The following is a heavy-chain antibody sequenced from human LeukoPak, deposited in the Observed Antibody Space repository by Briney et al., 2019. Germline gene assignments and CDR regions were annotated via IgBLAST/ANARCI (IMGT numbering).Heavy chain of an antibody. CDR2: IYSGGST. CDR3: ARDLHGSGSFYYYGMDV. J-gene: IGHJ6*02. D-gene: IGHD3-10*01. Sequence: GGSLRLSCAASGFTVSSNYMSWVRQAPGKGLEWVSVIYSGGSTYYADSVKGRFTISRGNSKNTLYLQMNSLRAEDTAVYYCARDLHGSGSFYYYGMDVWGQGTTVTVSS. CDR1: GFTVSSNY. V-gene: IGHV3-66*01.